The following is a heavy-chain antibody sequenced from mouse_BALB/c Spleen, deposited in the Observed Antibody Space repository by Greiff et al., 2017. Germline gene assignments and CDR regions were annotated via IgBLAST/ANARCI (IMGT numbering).Heavy chain of an antibody. CDR3: ARPYYYGSSYFDY. CDR2: ISSGGST. J-gene: IGHJ2*01. V-gene: IGHV5-6-5*01. CDR1: GFTFSSYA. Sequence: EVQLQESGGGLVKPGGSLKLSCAASGFTFSSYAMSWVRQTPEKRLEWVASISSGGSTYYPDSVKGRFTISRDNARNILYLQMSSLRSEDTAMYYCARPYYYGSSYFDYWGQGTTLTVSS. D-gene: IGHD1-1*01.